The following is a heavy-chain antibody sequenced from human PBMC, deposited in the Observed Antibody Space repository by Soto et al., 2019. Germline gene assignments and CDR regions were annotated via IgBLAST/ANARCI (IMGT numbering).Heavy chain of an antibody. Sequence: QVQLVQSGAEVKKPGSSVKVSCKVSGGTFSSYAISWVRQAPGQGLEWMGGIIPIFGTANYAQKFQGRVTITADESTSTAYMELSSLRSEDTAVYYCARGPLWPRSFGMDVWGQGTTVTVSS. CDR1: GGTFSSYA. CDR3: ARGPLWPRSFGMDV. J-gene: IGHJ6*02. CDR2: IIPIFGTA. V-gene: IGHV1-69*01. D-gene: IGHD3-10*01.